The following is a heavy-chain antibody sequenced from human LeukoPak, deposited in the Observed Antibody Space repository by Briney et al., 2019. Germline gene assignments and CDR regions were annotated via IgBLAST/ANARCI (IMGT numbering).Heavy chain of an antibody. J-gene: IGHJ4*02. Sequence: PSETLSLTCTVSGGSISSYYWSWIRQPPGKGLEWIGYIYYSGSTNYNPSLKSRVTISVDTSKNQFSLKLSSVTAADTAVYYCARGSGWYIKKFDYWGQGTLVTVSS. CDR2: IYYSGST. V-gene: IGHV4-59*12. CDR1: GGSISSYY. D-gene: IGHD6-19*01. CDR3: ARGSGWYIKKFDY.